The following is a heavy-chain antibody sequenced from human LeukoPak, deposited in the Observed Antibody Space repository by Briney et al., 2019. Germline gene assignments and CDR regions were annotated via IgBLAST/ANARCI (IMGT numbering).Heavy chain of an antibody. Sequence: GESLRISCQGYGYRFASHWIGWVRQMPGKGPEWLGIIYPGDSDARYSPSFQGQVTMSADKSTDTVYLQWSSLKATDTAVHYCALHAGGGITRSLHSWGQGTLVTVS. CDR1: GYRFASHW. D-gene: IGHD3-16*01. V-gene: IGHV5-51*01. CDR2: IYPGDSDA. J-gene: IGHJ4*02. CDR3: ALHAGGGITRSLHS.